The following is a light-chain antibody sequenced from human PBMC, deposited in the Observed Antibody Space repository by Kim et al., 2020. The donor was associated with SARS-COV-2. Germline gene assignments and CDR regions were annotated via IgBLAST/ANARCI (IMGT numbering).Light chain of an antibody. CDR3: QQKNNWAAVYT. J-gene: IGKJ2*01. V-gene: IGKV3-15*01. CDR2: GAS. Sequence: EIVMTQSPATLSVSPGERVTLSCRASQSVRSNLAWYQQKPGQAPRLLIYGASTRATGIPARFSGSGSGTEFTHTISSLQSEEFAVYYCQQKNNWAAVYTCGRGTRREI. CDR1: QSVRSN.